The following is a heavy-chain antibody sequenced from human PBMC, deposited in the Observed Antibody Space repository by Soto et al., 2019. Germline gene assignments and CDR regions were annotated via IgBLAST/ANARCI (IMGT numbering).Heavy chain of an antibody. J-gene: IGHJ6*02. CDR3: AREETAMGYYYGMDV. V-gene: IGHV4-30-4*01. CDR2: IYYSGST. CDR1: GGSISSGDYY. D-gene: IGHD5-18*01. Sequence: QVQLQESGPGLVKPSQTLSLTCTVSGGSISSGDYYWRWIRQPPGKGLEWIGYIYYSGSTYYNPSLKSRVTISVDTSENPFSLKLSSVTAADTAVYYCAREETAMGYYYGMDVWGQGTTVTVSS.